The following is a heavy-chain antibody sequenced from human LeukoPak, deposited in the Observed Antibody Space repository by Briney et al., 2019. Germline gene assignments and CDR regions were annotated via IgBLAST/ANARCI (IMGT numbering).Heavy chain of an antibody. CDR3: ARGPLADILTGYYSIDFDY. CDR1: GESFSGYY. CDR2: INHSGST. D-gene: IGHD3-9*01. Sequence: SETLSLTCAVYGESFSGYYWSWIRQPPGKGLEWIGEINHSGSTNYNTSLKSRVTISVDTSKNQFSLKLSSVTAADTAVYYCARGPLADILTGYYSIDFDYWGQGTLVTVSS. J-gene: IGHJ4*02. V-gene: IGHV4-34*01.